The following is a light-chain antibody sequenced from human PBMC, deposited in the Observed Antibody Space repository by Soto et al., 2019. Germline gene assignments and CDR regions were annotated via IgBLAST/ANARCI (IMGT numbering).Light chain of an antibody. Sequence: DIPMTQSPSTLSASVGDRVTVTCRASQSIGRWLAWYQQKPGKAPNLLIFEASSLESGVPSRFSGSGSGTECTLLISSLQPDDFATYYCQQYSNYPWTFGQGTKVEIK. J-gene: IGKJ1*01. V-gene: IGKV1-5*03. CDR3: QQYSNYPWT. CDR1: QSIGRW. CDR2: EAS.